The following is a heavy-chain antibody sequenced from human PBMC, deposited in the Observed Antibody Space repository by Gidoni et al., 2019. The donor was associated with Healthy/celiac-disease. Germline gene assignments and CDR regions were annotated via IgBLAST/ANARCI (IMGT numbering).Heavy chain of an antibody. D-gene: IGHD3-10*01. CDR1: GFTFSSHA. CDR2: ISSSGSGT. V-gene: IGHV3-23*01. Sequence: EVQLLEFGGGLVQPGGSLRVSWAASGFTFSSHAISWARQAPGKGLEWVSGISSSGSGTYYADSVKGRFTISRDNSKNTLYLQMNSLRAEDTAVYYCAKSPFTMVRGVIIPSQFYMDVWGKGTTVTVSS. J-gene: IGHJ6*03. CDR3: AKSPFTMVRGVIIPSQFYMDV.